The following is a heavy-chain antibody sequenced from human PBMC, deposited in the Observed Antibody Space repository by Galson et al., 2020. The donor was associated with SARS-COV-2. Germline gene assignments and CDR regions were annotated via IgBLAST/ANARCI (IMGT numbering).Heavy chain of an antibody. V-gene: IGHV3-11*01. CDR3: ARGRYYNILTGDYYYYGMDV. J-gene: IGHJ6*02. CDR1: GFTFSDYY. D-gene: IGHD3-9*01. CDR2: ISSTCSTI. Sequence: GESLKISCAASGFTFSDYYMTWIRQAPGKGLEWVSYISSTCSTIYYADSVKGRFTISRDNTKNARYLQMNSLRAEDTAVCYCARGRYYNILTGDYYYYGMDVWGQGTTVTVSS.